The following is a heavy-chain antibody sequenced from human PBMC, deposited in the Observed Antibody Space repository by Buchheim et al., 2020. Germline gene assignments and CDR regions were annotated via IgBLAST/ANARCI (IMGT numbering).Heavy chain of an antibody. CDR1: GFTLNSYW. J-gene: IGHJ4*02. V-gene: IGHV3-74*01. CDR3: ARDEGSGTYVRGFDS. CDR2: ISSDGRNI. D-gene: IGHD1-26*01. Sequence: EVQLVESGGGLLQPGGSLRLSCVASGFTLNSYWMYWVRQAPGKGLVCVSRISSDGRNIYYADSVKGRFTISRDGAKNTLYLQMNSLTAADTAVYYCARDEGSGTYVRGFDSWGQGAL.